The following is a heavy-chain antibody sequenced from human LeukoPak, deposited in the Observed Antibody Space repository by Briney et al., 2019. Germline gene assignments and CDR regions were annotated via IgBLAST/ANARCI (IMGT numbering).Heavy chain of an antibody. CDR3: ARTGDGGWFDP. CDR1: GGSFSGYY. V-gene: IGHV4-34*01. J-gene: IGHJ5*02. CDR2: TNHSGST. Sequence: SETLSLTCAVYGGSFSGYYWSWIRQPPGKGLEWIGETNHSGSTNYNPSLKSRVTISVDTSKNQFSLKLSSVTAADTAVYYCARTGDGGWFDPWGQGTLVTVSS. D-gene: IGHD3-16*01.